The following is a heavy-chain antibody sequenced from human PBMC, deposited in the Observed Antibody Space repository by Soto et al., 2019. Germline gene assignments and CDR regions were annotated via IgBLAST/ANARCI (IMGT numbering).Heavy chain of an antibody. V-gene: IGHV3-73*01. J-gene: IGHJ4*02. Sequence: HPGGSLRLSCAASGFTFSGSAMHWVRQASGKGLEWVGRIRSKANDYATAYAASVKGRFTISRDDSKNTAYLQMNSLKTEDTAVYYRTRIVVVPAILPGPSNYWGQGTLVTVSS. D-gene: IGHD2-15*01. CDR3: TRIVVVPAILPGPSNY. CDR1: GFTFSGSA. CDR2: IRSKANDYAT.